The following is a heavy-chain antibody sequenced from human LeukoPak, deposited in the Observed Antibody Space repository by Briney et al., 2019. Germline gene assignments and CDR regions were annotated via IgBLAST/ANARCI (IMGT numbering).Heavy chain of an antibody. CDR3: ARDEGASGWYTFDY. CDR1: GESVSSINGA. V-gene: IGHV6-1*01. CDR2: TYYRSKWYN. Sequence: SQTLSLTCDISGESVSSINGAWNWIRQSPSRGLEWLGRTYYRSKWYNDYATFLQGRITINADTSKNQFSLHLKSETPEDTAVYYCARDEGASGWYTFDYWGQGTLVTVSS. J-gene: IGHJ4*02. D-gene: IGHD6-19*01.